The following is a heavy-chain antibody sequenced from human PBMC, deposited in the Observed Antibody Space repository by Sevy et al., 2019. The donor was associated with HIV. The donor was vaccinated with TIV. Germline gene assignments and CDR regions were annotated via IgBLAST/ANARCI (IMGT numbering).Heavy chain of an antibody. D-gene: IGHD2-15*01. Sequence: ASVKVSCKASGYTFDNYGISWVRQAPGQGLKGMGWITAYNGNTNYAQNLQGRVTMTTDTSRSTAYMELTNLRSGDTAVYYCARDMGWQLLPLGMDVWGQGTTVTVSS. V-gene: IGHV1-18*01. CDR2: ITAYNGNT. CDR3: ARDMGWQLLPLGMDV. J-gene: IGHJ6*02. CDR1: GYTFDNYG.